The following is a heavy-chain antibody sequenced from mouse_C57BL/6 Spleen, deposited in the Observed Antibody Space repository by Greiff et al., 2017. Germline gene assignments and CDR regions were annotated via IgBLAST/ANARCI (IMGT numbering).Heavy chain of an antibody. Sequence: VQLQESGAELAKPGASVKLSCKASGYTFTSYWMHWVKQRPGQGLEWIGYINPSSGYTKYNQKFKDKATLTADKSSSTAYMQLSSLTYEDSAVYYCARESDGYYGYFDVWGTGTTVTVSS. J-gene: IGHJ1*03. V-gene: IGHV1-7*01. D-gene: IGHD2-3*01. CDR2: INPSSGYT. CDR1: GYTFTSYW. CDR3: ARESDGYYGYFDV.